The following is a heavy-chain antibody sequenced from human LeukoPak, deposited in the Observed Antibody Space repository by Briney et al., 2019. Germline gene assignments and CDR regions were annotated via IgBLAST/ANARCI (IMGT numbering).Heavy chain of an antibody. CDR2: IYYSGST. V-gene: IGHV4-39*07. J-gene: IGHJ5*02. Sequence: SETLSLTCTVSGGSISSSSYYWGWIRQPPGKGLKWIGSIYYSGSTYYNPSLKSRVTISVDTSKNQFSLKLSSVTAADTAVYYCARAAMVGILTGYYSPNWFDPWGQGTLVTVSS. CDR1: GGSISSSSYY. D-gene: IGHD3-9*01. CDR3: ARAAMVGILTGYYSPNWFDP.